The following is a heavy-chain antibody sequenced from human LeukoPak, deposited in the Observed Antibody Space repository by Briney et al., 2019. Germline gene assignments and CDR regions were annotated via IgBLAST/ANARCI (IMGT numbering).Heavy chain of an antibody. Sequence: GGSLRLSCAASGFSFSSFGMHWVRRAPGKGLEWVAFIRFDGSNKYYADSVKGRFTISRDNSKNTLYLQMNSLRAEDTAVYYCAKSVAADYGDYVWYFDYWGQGTLVTVSS. D-gene: IGHD4-17*01. CDR1: GFSFSSFG. CDR2: IRFDGSNK. CDR3: AKSVAADYGDYVWYFDY. V-gene: IGHV3-30*02. J-gene: IGHJ4*02.